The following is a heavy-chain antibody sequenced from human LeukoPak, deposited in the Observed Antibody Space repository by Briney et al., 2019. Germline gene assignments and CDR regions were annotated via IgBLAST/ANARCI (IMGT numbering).Heavy chain of an antibody. J-gene: IGHJ6*04. CDR3: STATWRDYYLMDV. CDR2: IIPIFGTA. D-gene: IGHD5-12*01. V-gene: IGHV1-69*05. CDR1: GGTFSSYA. Sequence: SVKVSCKASGGTFSSYAISWGRQAPGQGLEWMGGIIPIFGTANYAQKFQGRVTITTDGSTSTADMDLSSLRSHDTAGCYLSTATWRDYYLMDVWGKGKTVTVSS.